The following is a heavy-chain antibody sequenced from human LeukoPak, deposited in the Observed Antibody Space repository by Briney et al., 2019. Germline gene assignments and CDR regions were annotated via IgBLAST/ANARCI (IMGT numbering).Heavy chain of an antibody. CDR1: GFTFSSYW. Sequence: TGGSPRLSCAASGFTFSSYWMSWVRQAPGKGLEWVANIKQDGSEKYYVDSVKDRFTISRDNAKNSLYLQMNSLRAEDTAVYYCARAFYGDYGDYWGQGTLVTVSS. CDR3: ARAFYGDYGDY. J-gene: IGHJ4*02. D-gene: IGHD4-17*01. CDR2: IKQDGSEK. V-gene: IGHV3-7*03.